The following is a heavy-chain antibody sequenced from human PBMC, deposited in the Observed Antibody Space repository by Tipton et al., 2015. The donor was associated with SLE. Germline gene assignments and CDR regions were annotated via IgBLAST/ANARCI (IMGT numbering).Heavy chain of an antibody. CDR3: ARANPFYSGYDFDY. CDR1: GYTFTAYY. CDR2: IIPNNGGT. J-gene: IGHJ4*02. V-gene: IGHV1-2*02. Sequence: QSGAEVEKPGASVRVSCKASGYTFTAYYIHWVRQAPGQGLEWMGGIIPNNGGTVYAQNFQGRVTMSRDTSMNTAYMDLHRLTSDDTAMYYCARANPFYSGYDFDYWGQGTPVTVSS. D-gene: IGHD5-12*01.